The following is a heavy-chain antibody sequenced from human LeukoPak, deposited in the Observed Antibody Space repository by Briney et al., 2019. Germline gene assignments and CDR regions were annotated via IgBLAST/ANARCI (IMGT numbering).Heavy chain of an antibody. CDR3: ARGNRPYGEHEAFDI. V-gene: IGHV4-39*01. CDR2: IYYSGST. CDR1: GGSISSSSYY. J-gene: IGHJ3*02. D-gene: IGHD3-10*01. Sequence: SETLSLTCTVSGGSISSSSYYWGWIRQPPGKGLEWIGSIYYSGSTYYNPSLKSRVTISVDTSKNQFSLKVSSVSAADTAVYYCARGNRPYGEHEAFDIWGHGTTVTVSP.